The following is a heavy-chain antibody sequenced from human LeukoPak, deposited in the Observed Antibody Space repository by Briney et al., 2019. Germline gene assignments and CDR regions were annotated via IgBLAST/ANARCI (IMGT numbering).Heavy chain of an antibody. D-gene: IGHD2-15*01. J-gene: IGHJ5*02. CDR1: SGSISDYY. V-gene: IGHV4-59*08. CDR2: IYSDGST. CDR3: GRQGGWFQEWFDP. Sequence: PSETLSLTCTVSSGSISDYYWSWIRQPPGKGLEWIGYIYSDGSTNYSPSLKSRVTILVDMSKNQFALKLRSVTAADPAVYYWGRQGGWFQEWFDPWGLGTLVTVSS.